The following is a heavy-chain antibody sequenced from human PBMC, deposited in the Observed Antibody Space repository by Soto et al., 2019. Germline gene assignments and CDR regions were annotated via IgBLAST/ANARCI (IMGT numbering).Heavy chain of an antibody. CDR1: GFTFSSYA. CDR2: ISGSGGST. V-gene: IGHV3-23*01. CDR3: AKDTAKSRPYYYDSSGYASLVDY. D-gene: IGHD3-22*01. Sequence: GGSLRLSCAASGFTFSSYAMSWVRQAPGKGLEWVSAISGSGGSTYYADSVKGRFTISRDNSKNTLYLQMNSLRAEDTAVYYCAKDTAKSRPYYYDSSGYASLVDYWGQGTLVTVSS. J-gene: IGHJ4*02.